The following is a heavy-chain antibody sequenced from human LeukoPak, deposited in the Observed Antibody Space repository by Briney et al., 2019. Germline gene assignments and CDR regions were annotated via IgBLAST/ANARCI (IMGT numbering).Heavy chain of an antibody. CDR3: ARGKSITIFGVADY. CDR1: GGSFSGYY. J-gene: IGHJ4*02. CDR2: INHSGST. Sequence: SETLSLTCAVYGGSFSGYYWSWIRQPPGKGLEWIGEINHSGSTNYNPSLKSRVTISVDTSKNQFSLKLRSVTAADTAVYYCARGKSITIFGVADYGGKETLATVS. D-gene: IGHD3-3*01. V-gene: IGHV4-34*01.